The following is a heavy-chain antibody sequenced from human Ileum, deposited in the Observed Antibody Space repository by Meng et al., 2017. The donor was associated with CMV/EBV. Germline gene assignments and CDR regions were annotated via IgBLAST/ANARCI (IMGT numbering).Heavy chain of an antibody. Sequence: QVQLVQSGAERKKLGPPVKVSCKASGNTFTGYYINWVRQAPGEGLEWMGIINPGDGSTNYAQKFQGRVTMTRDTSTTTVHMELSSLRSEDTAVYYCARGPSRTDFDYWGQGTLVTVSS. CDR1: GNTFTGYY. CDR2: INPGDGST. D-gene: IGHD1-14*01. CDR3: ARGPSRTDFDY. J-gene: IGHJ4*02. V-gene: IGHV1-46*01.